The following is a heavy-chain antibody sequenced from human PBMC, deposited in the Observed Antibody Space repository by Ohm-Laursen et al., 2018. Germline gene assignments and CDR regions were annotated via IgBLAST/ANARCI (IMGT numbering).Heavy chain of an antibody. D-gene: IGHD3-16*01. CDR1: GFTFGDYV. J-gene: IGHJ4*02. V-gene: IGHV3-49*04. CDR3: ARGDLGGSTYYFDD. Sequence: SLRLSCTASGFTFGDYVMSWVRQAPGKGLEWLSFIRSKIYGETAEYAASVKGRFNISRDDSQGIAYLQMNSLKTEDTAVYYCARGDLGGSTYYFDDWGQGTLVTVSS. CDR2: IRSKIYGETA.